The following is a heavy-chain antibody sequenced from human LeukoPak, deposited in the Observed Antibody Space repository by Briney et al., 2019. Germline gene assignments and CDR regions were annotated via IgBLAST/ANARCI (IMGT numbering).Heavy chain of an antibody. V-gene: IGHV1-2*02. CDR1: GYTFTGYY. CDR2: INPNSGGT. J-gene: IGHJ4*02. D-gene: IGHD5-18*01. Sequence: ASVKVSCKASGYTFTGYYIHWVRQAPGQGLEWMGWINPNSGGTNYAQKFQGRVTMTRDTSISTAYMELSSLRSEDTAVYYCARGWLWYDYWGQGTLVTVSS. CDR3: ARGWLWYDY.